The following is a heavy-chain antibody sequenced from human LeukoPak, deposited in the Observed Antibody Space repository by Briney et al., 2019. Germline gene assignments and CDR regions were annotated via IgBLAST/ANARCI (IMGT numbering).Heavy chain of an antibody. V-gene: IGHV3-53*01. D-gene: IGHD2-21*02. J-gene: IGHJ4*02. CDR1: RFTFRSYA. CDR3: ARSQVVTAMTPTYYFDY. Sequence: GGSLRLSCAASRFTFRSYAMSWVRQAPGKGLEWVSVIYSGGSTYYADSVKGRFTISRDNSKNTLYLQMNSLRAEDTAVYYCARSQVVTAMTPTYYFDYWGQGTLVTVSS. CDR2: IYSGGST.